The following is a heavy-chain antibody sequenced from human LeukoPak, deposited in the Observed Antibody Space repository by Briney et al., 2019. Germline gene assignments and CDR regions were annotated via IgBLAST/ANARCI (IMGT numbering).Heavy chain of an antibody. CDR2: INPSGGST. D-gene: IGHD3-22*01. CDR3: ARFRPYDSSGYYYMDV. V-gene: IGHV1-46*01. Sequence: ASVEVSCKASGYTFTSYYMHWVRQAPGQGLEGMGIINPSGGSTSYAQKFQGRVTMTRDTSTSTVYMELSSLRSEDTAVYYCARFRPYDSSGYYYMDVWGKGTTVTVSS. CDR1: GYTFTSYY. J-gene: IGHJ6*03.